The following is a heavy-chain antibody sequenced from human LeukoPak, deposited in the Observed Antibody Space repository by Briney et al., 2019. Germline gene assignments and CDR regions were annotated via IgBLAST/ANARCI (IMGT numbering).Heavy chain of an antibody. CDR1: GFTFSSYS. V-gene: IGHV3-21*01. D-gene: IGHD6-13*01. CDR3: ARDLSSSGTYYFHY. Sequence: GGSLRLSCAASGFTFSSYSMNWVRQAPRKGLEWVSSISSSSSYIYYADSVKGRFTISRDNAKNSLYLQMNSLRAEDTAVYYCARDLSSSGTYYFHYWGQGTLVTVSS. CDR2: ISSSSSYI. J-gene: IGHJ4*02.